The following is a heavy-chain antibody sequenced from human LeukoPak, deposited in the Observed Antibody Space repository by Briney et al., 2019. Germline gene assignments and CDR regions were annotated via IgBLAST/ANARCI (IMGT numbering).Heavy chain of an antibody. D-gene: IGHD6-13*01. V-gene: IGHV3-23*01. J-gene: IGHJ4*02. Sequence: PGASLRLSCAASEFTFSSYAMSWVRQAPGKGLEWVSAISGSGGSTYYADSVKGRFTISRDNSKNTLYLQMNSLRAEDTAVYYCAKPQKGIAAAGFPFDYWGQGTLVTVSS. CDR1: EFTFSSYA. CDR2: ISGSGGST. CDR3: AKPQKGIAAAGFPFDY.